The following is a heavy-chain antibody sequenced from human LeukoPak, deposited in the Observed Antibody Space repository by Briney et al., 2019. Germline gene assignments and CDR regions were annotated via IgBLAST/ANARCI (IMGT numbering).Heavy chain of an antibody. CDR3: ARDSSGCLDY. Sequence: SETLSLTCTVSGGSISSGGYYWSWIPQHPGKGLEWIGYIYYSGSTYYNPSLKSRVTISVDTSKNQFSLKLSSVTAADTAVYYCARDSSGCLDYWGQGTLVTVSS. D-gene: IGHD6-19*01. J-gene: IGHJ4*02. V-gene: IGHV4-31*03. CDR2: IYYSGST. CDR1: GGSISSGGYY.